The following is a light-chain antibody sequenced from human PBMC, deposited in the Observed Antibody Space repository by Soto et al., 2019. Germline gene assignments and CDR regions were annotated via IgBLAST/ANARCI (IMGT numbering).Light chain of an antibody. CDR3: QQYYSTPLT. CDR1: QSVSSSD. Sequence: IVLTQSPGTLSLSPGEGATLSCRASQSVSSSDLAWYQQKLGQAPRLLIYGASRRATGVPDRFSGSGSGTDFTLTISSLQAEDVAVYYCQQYYSTPLTFGGGTKVEIK. V-gene: IGKV3-20*01. CDR2: GAS. J-gene: IGKJ4*01.